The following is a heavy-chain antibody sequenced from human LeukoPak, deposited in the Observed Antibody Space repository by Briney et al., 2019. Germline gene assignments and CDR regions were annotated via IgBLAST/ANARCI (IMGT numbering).Heavy chain of an antibody. CDR1: GCSISSYY. D-gene: IGHD5-18*01. J-gene: IGHJ5*02. CDR3: AREGDGYLNWFDP. Sequence: SETLSLTCAVSGCSISSYYWSWIRQPAGKGLEWIGRIYTSGSTNYNPSLKSRVTMSVDTTKNQFSLQLSSVTAADTAVYYCAREGDGYLNWFDPWGQGTLVTVSS. CDR2: IYTSGST. V-gene: IGHV4-4*07.